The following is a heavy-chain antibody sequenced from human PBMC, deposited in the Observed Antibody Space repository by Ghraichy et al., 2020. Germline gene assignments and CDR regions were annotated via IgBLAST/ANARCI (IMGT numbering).Heavy chain of an antibody. CDR2: ISISGGSA. J-gene: IGHJ4*02. D-gene: IGHD1-26*01. CDR1: GFTFSSYA. V-gene: IGHV3-23*01. Sequence: GGSLRLSCAASGFTFSSYAMSWVRQAPGKGLEWVSTISISGGSAYYADSGKGRFTISRDISKNTLYLQMNSLRAEDTAVYYCAKKIRISGSYSFWGQGTLVTVSS. CDR3: AKKIRISGSYSF.